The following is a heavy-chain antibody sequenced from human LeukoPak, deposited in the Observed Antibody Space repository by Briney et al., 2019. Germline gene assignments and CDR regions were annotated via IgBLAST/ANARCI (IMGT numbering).Heavy chain of an antibody. CDR3: ARGSSGWNADH. Sequence: GGSLRLSCAASGFTFSTYWMSWVRQAPGKGPEWVANIKRDGSETDYVGSVRGRFTVSRDNAKNSLYLQMDSLRVEDTAIYYCARGSSGWNADHWGQGTLVTVSS. CDR2: IKRDGSET. J-gene: IGHJ5*02. D-gene: IGHD6-19*01. CDR1: GFTFSTYW. V-gene: IGHV3-7*01.